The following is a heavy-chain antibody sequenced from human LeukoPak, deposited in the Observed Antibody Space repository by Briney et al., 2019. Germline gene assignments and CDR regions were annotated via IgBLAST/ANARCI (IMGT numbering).Heavy chain of an antibody. J-gene: IGHJ4*02. D-gene: IGHD4-23*01. CDR3: AGGQSVGY. CDR2: IKEDGNET. V-gene: IGHV3-7*01. Sequence: GGSLRLSCEVSGFTFSNYWMSWVRQAPGQGLEWVANIKEDGNETYYVDSVKGRFTISRDNAKNSVYLQMNSLRVEDTAVYYCAGGQSVGYWGQGTVVTVSS. CDR1: GFTFSNYW.